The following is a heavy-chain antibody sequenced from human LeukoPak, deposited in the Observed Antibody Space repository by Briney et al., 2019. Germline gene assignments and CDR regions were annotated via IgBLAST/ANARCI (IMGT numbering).Heavy chain of an antibody. CDR1: GYTFTGYY. D-gene: IGHD3-10*01. V-gene: IGHV1-69*13. J-gene: IGHJ4*02. Sequence: GASVKVSCKASGYTFTGYYMHWVRQAPGQGLEWMGGIIPIFGTANYAQKFQGRVTITADESTSTAYMELSSLRSEDTAVYYCARVWAFGDYFDYWGQGTLVTVSS. CDR2: IIPIFGTA. CDR3: ARVWAFGDYFDY.